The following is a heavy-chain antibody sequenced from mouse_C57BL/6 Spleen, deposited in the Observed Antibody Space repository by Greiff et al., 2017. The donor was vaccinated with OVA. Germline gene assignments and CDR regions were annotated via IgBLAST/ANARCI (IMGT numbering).Heavy chain of an antibody. J-gene: IGHJ3*01. D-gene: IGHD2-2*01. V-gene: IGHV1-85*01. CDR3: ARSGGYSGGFAY. CDR1: GYTFTSYG. Sequence: QVQLQQSGPELVKPGASVKLSCKASGYTFTSYGMNWVKQRPGQGLEWIGWIYPRDGSTKYNEKFTGKATLTVATSSRTAYMELHSLTSEDSAVDYGARSGGYSGGFAYWGQGTLVTVSA. CDR2: IYPRDGST.